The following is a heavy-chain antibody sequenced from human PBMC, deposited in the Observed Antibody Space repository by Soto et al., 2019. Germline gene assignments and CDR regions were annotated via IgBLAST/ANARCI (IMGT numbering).Heavy chain of an antibody. J-gene: IGHJ4*02. V-gene: IGHV4-59*01. CDR3: ARYRREAVAGYTLDN. D-gene: IGHD2-15*01. CDR1: GGSISSNY. Sequence: SETLSLTCTVSGGSISSNYWTWIRQPPGKGLEWIGYAYNSGSTNYNPSLKSLVTISEDTSKSQFSLKVNSMTEADTAVYYCARYRREAVAGYTLDNWGQGALVTVSS. CDR2: AYNSGST.